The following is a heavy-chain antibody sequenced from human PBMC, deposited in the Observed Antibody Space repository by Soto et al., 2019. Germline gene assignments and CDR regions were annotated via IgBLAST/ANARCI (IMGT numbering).Heavy chain of an antibody. D-gene: IGHD2-15*01. CDR1: GFSLTTFGVG. CDR2: IYWNDDK. CDR3: VHRVLASQQIAF. V-gene: IGHV2-5*01. Sequence: QITLRESGPTLVKPTQTLTLTCTFTGFSLTTFGVGVGWIRQPPGKALEWLAFIYWNDDKRYSSLLNNRLTITSDTPTTQVVLAVTDLAPVSRATYCCVHRVLASQQIAFGGQGTLVTVPS. J-gene: IGHJ1*01.